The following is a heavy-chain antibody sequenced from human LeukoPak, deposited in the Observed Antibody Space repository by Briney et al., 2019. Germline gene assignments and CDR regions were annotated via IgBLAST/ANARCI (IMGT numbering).Heavy chain of an antibody. J-gene: IGHJ3*02. Sequence: GGSLRLSCAASGFTFSSYWMSWARQAPGKGLEWVANIKQDGSEKYYVDSVKGRFTISRDNAKNSLYLQMNSLRAEDTAVYYCARSMIVVVITDDAFDIWGQGTMVTVSS. CDR2: IKQDGSEK. D-gene: IGHD3-22*01. V-gene: IGHV3-7*01. CDR1: GFTFSSYW. CDR3: ARSMIVVVITDDAFDI.